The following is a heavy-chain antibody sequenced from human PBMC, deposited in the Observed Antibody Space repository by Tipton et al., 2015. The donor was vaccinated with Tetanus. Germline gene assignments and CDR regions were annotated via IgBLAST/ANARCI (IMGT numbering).Heavy chain of an antibody. Sequence: TLSLTCTVSGGSISSSSYYWGWIRQPPGKGLEWIGSIYYSGSTYYNPSLKSRVTISVDTSKNQFSLKLSSVTAADTAVYYCAGGLRYFDWLSSPGWCDPWGQGTLVTVSS. J-gene: IGHJ5*02. CDR3: AGGLRYFDWLSSPGWCDP. CDR2: IYYSGST. V-gene: IGHV4-39*01. CDR1: GGSISSSSYY. D-gene: IGHD3-9*01.